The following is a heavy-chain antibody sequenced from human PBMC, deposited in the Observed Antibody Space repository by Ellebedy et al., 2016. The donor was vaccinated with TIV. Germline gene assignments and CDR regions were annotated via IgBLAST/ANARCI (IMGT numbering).Heavy chain of an antibody. J-gene: IGHJ6*02. D-gene: IGHD3-22*01. CDR3: ARSDMIVVGNAMDV. CDR2: ISYDGSNK. Sequence: GESLKISCAASGFTFSSYAMHWVRQAPGKGLEWVAVISYDGSNKYYADSVKGRFTISRDNSKNTLYLQMNSLRVEYTAVYYCARSDMIVVGNAMDVWGQGTTVTVSS. V-gene: IGHV3-30*04. CDR1: GFTFSSYA.